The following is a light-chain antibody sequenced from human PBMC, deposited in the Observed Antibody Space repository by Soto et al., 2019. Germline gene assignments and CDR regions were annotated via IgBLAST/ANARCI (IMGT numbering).Light chain of an antibody. J-gene: IGKJ2*01. CDR1: QSVSSSY. Sequence: EIVLTQSPGTLSLSPGERATLSCRASQSVSSSYLAWYQQKPGQTPRLPIYGASTRVTGMPDRFSGSGSGTDFTLTISRLEPEDFAVYYCQQYGSSPYTFGQGTKVEIK. CDR2: GAS. V-gene: IGKV3-20*01. CDR3: QQYGSSPYT.